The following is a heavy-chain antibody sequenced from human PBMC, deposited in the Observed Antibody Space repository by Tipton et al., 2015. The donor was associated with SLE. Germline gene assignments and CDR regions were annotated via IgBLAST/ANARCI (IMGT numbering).Heavy chain of an antibody. V-gene: IGHV4-59*01. D-gene: IGHD2-15*01. J-gene: IGHJ3*02. CDR3: ARLSLCSGDSCYYAFDI. CDR1: GGSINNYY. CDR2: IYYSGST. Sequence: TLSLTCTVSGGSINNYYWSWIRQPPGKGLEWIGYIYYSGSTNYNPSLQSRITISVDTSKNQFSLKLSSVTAADTAVYYCARLSLCSGDSCYYAFDIWGQGTMVTFSS.